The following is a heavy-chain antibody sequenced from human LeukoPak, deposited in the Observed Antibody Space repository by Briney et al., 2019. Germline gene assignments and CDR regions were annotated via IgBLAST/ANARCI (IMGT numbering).Heavy chain of an antibody. V-gene: IGHV1-18*01. CDR1: GYTFINYG. J-gene: IGHJ4*02. Sequence: ASVKASCKASGYTFINYGISWVRQAPGQRLEWMGWISAHNGNTNYAQKLQGRVTMTTDTSTNTAYMELRSLRSDDTAVYFCARATPYCSSSSCYVDYWGQGTQVTVSS. D-gene: IGHD2-2*01. CDR3: ARATPYCSSSSCYVDY. CDR2: ISAHNGNT.